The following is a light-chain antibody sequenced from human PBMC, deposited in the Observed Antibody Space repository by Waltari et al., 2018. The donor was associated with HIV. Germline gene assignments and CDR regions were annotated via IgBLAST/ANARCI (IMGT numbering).Light chain of an antibody. CDR2: QDS. CDR1: QLGDKF. V-gene: IGLV3-1*01. Sequence: SYELTQPPSVSVSPGQTASITCSGDQLGDKFVCWYQQRPGQPPVLVMYQDSKRPSGIPERFSGSNSGNPATLTITGTQSMDEADYYCQAWDRSVVFGGGTKLTVL. J-gene: IGLJ2*01. CDR3: QAWDRSVV.